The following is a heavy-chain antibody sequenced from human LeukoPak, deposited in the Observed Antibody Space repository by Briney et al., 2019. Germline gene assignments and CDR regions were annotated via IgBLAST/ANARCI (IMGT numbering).Heavy chain of an antibody. V-gene: IGHV3-7*01. CDR1: GFTFNFYS. CDR3: ARDGGTKGFWCDH. J-gene: IGHJ5*02. CDR2: MNPDGSEI. Sequence: GGSLRLSCAASGFTFNFYSLTWVRQVPGKGLEWVATMNPDGSEIYYVDSVKGRFTMSRDNAKNSLYLQMNSLRAEDTAVYFCARDGGTKGFWCDHWGQGAQVTVSS. D-gene: IGHD1-1*01.